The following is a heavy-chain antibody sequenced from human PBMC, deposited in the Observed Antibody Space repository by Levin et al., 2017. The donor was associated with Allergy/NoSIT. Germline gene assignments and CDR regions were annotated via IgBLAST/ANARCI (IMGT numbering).Heavy chain of an antibody. Sequence: GGSLRLSCAASGFTFSSYWMSWVRQAPGKGLEWVANIKQDGSEKYYVDSVKGRFTISRDNAKNSLYLQMNSLRAEDTAVYYCARIQPTLLTTDDAFDIWGQGTMVTVSS. J-gene: IGHJ3*02. CDR3: ARIQPTLLTTDDAFDI. CDR1: GFTFSSYW. V-gene: IGHV3-7*01. CDR2: IKQDGSEK. D-gene: IGHD1-14*01.